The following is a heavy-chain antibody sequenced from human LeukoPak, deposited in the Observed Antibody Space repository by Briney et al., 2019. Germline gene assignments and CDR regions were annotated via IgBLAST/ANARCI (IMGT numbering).Heavy chain of an antibody. V-gene: IGHV3-23*01. D-gene: IGHD3-10*01. J-gene: IGHJ4*02. CDR3: AKRTMVRGVYYFDY. CDR1: GFTFSSYA. CDR2: ISGSGGST. Sequence: GGSLRLSCAASGFTFSSYAMSWVRQAPGKGLEWVSAISGSGGSTYYADSVRGRFTISRDNSKNTLYLQMNSLRAEDTAVYYCAKRTMVRGVYYFDYWGQGTLVTVSS.